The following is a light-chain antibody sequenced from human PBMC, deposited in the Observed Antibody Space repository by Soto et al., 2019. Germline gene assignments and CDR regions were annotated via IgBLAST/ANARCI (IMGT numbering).Light chain of an antibody. V-gene: IGLV2-14*03. J-gene: IGLJ2*01. CDR2: DVS. CDR3: NSFTTSSTLV. Sequence: QSVLTQPASVSGSPGQSITISCTGTSSDVGAYNYVYWYQHHPGKAPKLMSYDVSNRPSGVSNRFSGSKSGNTASLTISGLQAEDEADYYCNSFTTSSTLVFGGGTKLTVL. CDR1: SSDVGAYNY.